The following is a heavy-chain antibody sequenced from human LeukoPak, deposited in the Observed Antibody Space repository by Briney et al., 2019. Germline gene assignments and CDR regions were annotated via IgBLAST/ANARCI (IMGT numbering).Heavy chain of an antibody. J-gene: IGHJ4*02. CDR1: GPTVSSNY. V-gene: IGHV3-66*02. CDR3: ARNRDSSGYIY. Sequence: GGSLRLSCAASGPTVSSNYMSWVRQSPGKGLEWVSVVYSGGDTYYTDSVKGRFTISRDNSKNTVYLQMNSLRAEDTAVYYCARNRDSSGYIYWGQGTLVTVSS. D-gene: IGHD3-22*01. CDR2: VYSGGDT.